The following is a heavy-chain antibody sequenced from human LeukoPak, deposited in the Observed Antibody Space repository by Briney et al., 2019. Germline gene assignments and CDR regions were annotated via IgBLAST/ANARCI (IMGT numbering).Heavy chain of an antibody. D-gene: IGHD1-14*01. CDR1: GGSISNSNYY. V-gene: IGHV4-61*05. Sequence: PSETLSLTCTVSGGSISNSNYYWGWIRQPPGKGLEWIGYIYYSGSTNYNPSLKSRVTISVDTSKNQFSLKLSSVTAADTAVYYCARGVSPTPDYWGQGTLVTVSS. CDR2: IYYSGST. CDR3: ARGVSPTPDY. J-gene: IGHJ4*02.